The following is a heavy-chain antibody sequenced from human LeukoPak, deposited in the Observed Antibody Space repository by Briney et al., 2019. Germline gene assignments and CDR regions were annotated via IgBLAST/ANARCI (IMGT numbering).Heavy chain of an antibody. CDR3: ARNDFGYSSSLYGLGGSTFDY. Sequence: SETLSLTCTVSGGSISSSSYYWGWIRQPPGKGLEWIGSIYYSGSTYYNPSLKSRVTISVDTSKNQFSLKLSSVTAADTAVYYCARNDFGYSSSLYGLGGSTFDYWGQGTLVTVSS. CDR2: IYYSGST. V-gene: IGHV4-39*01. CDR1: GGSISSSSYY. J-gene: IGHJ4*02. D-gene: IGHD6-13*01.